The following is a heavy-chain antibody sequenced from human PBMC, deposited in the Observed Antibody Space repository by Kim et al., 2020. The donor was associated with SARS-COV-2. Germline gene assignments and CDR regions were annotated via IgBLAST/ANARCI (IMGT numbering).Heavy chain of an antibody. Sequence: GGSLRLSCAASGLTFSSYSMHWVRQAPGKGLEWVAVISYDGSNKYYADSVKGRFTISRDNSKNTLYLQMNSLRAEDTAVYYCARGLRAARGYYYGLDVWGQGTTVIVSS. J-gene: IGHJ6*02. CDR2: ISYDGSNK. V-gene: IGHV3-30*04. CDR3: ARGLRAARGYYYGLDV. D-gene: IGHD6-6*01. CDR1: GLTFSSYS.